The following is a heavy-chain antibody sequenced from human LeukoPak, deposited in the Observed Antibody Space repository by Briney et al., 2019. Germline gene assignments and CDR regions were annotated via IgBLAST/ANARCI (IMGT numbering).Heavy chain of an antibody. Sequence: GGSLRLSCAASGFTFTNYAMSWVRQAPGKGLEWVSVLTGDGGTYYADSVKGRFTISRDNSKNMVYLQMNSLRADDTAIYYCAKSVVVITFRFDDWGQGALVTVSS. V-gene: IGHV3-23*01. CDR1: GFTFTNYA. CDR3: AKSVVVITFRFDD. J-gene: IGHJ4*02. D-gene: IGHD2-15*01. CDR2: LTGDGGT.